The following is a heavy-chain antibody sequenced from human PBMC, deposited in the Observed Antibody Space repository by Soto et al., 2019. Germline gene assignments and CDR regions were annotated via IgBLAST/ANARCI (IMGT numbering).Heavy chain of an antibody. CDR1: GFTYKMYW. CDR3: ARKRVGSVTWDY. V-gene: IGHV3-7*01. J-gene: IGHJ4*02. Sequence: EVQLVESGGGLVQPGGSLRLSCAASGFTYKMYWMSWVRQAPGKWLEWVGNITEDGSEKYYGDYVKGRFTISRDNANKSMYLEMNSLRAEDPAVYYCARKRVGSVTWDYWGQGTLVTVSS. CDR2: ITEDGSEK. D-gene: IGHD3-10*01.